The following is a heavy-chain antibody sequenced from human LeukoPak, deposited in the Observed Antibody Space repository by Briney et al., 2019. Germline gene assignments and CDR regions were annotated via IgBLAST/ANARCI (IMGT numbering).Heavy chain of an antibody. CDR1: GGSFSGYY. D-gene: IGHD3-22*01. Sequence: PSETLSLTCAVYGGSFSGYYWSWIRQPPGKGLEWIGEINHSGSTNYNPSLKSRVTISVDTSKNQFSLKRSSVTAADTAVYYCATLARTYYDSSGYRWGQGTLVTVSS. V-gene: IGHV4-34*01. CDR2: INHSGST. J-gene: IGHJ4*02. CDR3: ATLARTYYDSSGYR.